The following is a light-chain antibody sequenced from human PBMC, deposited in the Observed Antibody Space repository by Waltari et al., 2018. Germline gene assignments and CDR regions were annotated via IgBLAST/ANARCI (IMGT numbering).Light chain of an antibody. CDR3: SSYAGSSKGV. Sequence: QSALTQPASVSGSPGQSITISCTGTSSHFGYYKRVSWYQQHPGKAPKLMIYAVSKRPSGVSDRFSGSKSGDMASLTISGLQPEDEAEYFCSSYAGSSKGVFGGGTKVTVL. V-gene: IGLV2-23*02. CDR2: AVS. J-gene: IGLJ2*01. CDR1: SSHFGYYKR.